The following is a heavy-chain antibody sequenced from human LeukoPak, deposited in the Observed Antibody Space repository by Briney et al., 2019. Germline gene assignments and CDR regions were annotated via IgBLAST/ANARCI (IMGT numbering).Heavy chain of an antibody. V-gene: IGHV3-15*01. CDR1: GFTFSKSW. D-gene: IGHD5-12*01. J-gene: IGHJ4*02. CDR3: TTNCGYEGLADY. CDR2: IKSNTDGGTT. Sequence: PGGSLRLSCAASGFTFSKSWMGWVRQAPGKGLEWVGRIKSNTDGGTTDYAAPVKGRFTISRDDSKNTLYIQMNSLKTEDTAVYYCTTNCGYEGLADYWGQGTLVTGSS.